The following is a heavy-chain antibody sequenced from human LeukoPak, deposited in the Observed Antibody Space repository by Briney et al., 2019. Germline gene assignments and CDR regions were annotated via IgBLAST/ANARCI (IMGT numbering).Heavy chain of an antibody. CDR2: INPNSGGT. CDR1: GYTFSDYY. CDR3: ARATIADSSTYYIDY. V-gene: IGHV1-2*02. Sequence: ASVKVSCKASGYTFSDYYMHWVRQAPGQGLEWMGWINPNSGGTNYAQKFQGRVTMTRDMSISTAYMEVSRLTSDDTAAYYCARATIADSSTYYIDYWGLGTLVTVSS. D-gene: IGHD3-22*01. J-gene: IGHJ4*02.